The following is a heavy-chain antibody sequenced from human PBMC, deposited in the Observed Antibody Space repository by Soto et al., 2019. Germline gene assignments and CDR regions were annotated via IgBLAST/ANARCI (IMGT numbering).Heavy chain of an antibody. CDR1: GVSISSYD. V-gene: IGHV4-59*08. CDR3: ARRSGYFDL. CDR2: IYYSGRT. Sequence: QVQLQESGPGLVKPSATLSLTCTVSGVSISSYDWSWIRQPPGKGLEWLGYIYYSGRTNYNPSLKSRVTISVDTSKDQFALKLSYVTAADTAVYYCARRSGYFDLWGRGTLVTVSS. J-gene: IGHJ2*01.